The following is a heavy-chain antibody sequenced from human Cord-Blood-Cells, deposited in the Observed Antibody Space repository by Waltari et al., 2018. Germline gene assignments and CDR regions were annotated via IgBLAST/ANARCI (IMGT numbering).Heavy chain of an antibody. D-gene: IGHD6-13*01. CDR3: AGELSSSSGYWFDP. V-gene: IGHV1-2*02. J-gene: IGHJ5*02. CDR2: INQNSGGT. CDR1: GYTFTGYS. Sequence: QVQLVQSGAAVKKPGASVKVSCKASGYTFTGYSMHWVRQAPGQGLEWRGWINQNSGGTNYAQKCQGRVTMARDTYVSTAYMELSRLRSDDTAVYYWAGELSSSSGYWFDPWGQGTLVTVSS.